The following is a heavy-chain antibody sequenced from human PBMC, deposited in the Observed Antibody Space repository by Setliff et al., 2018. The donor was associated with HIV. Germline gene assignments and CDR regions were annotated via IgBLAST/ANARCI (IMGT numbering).Heavy chain of an antibody. D-gene: IGHD6-13*01. J-gene: IGHJ4*02. CDR2: INPNSGGT. CDR3: ARGVKGIAATGKYYFDY. V-gene: IGHV1-2*06. Sequence: ASVKVSCKASGYTFTDYYMHWVRQAPGQGLEWMGRINPNSGGTNYVQKFQGRVTMTRDTSINTAYMELSRLRSDGTAVYYCARGVKGIAATGKYYFDYWGQGTLVTVSS. CDR1: GYTFTDYY.